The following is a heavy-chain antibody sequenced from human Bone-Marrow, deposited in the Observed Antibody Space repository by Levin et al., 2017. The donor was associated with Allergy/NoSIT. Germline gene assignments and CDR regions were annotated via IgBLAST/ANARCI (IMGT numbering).Heavy chain of an antibody. V-gene: IGHV3-23*01. D-gene: IGHD6-13*01. CDR1: GFTFGNHA. CDR2: IRPNSERT. CDR3: AREQGASGGYTVDF. Sequence: QPGGSLRLSCAASGFTFGNHAMTWVRHAPGKGLEWVPTIRPNSERTYFADSVKGRFTVSRDDSMNMMYLQMNSLRVDDAAVYYCAREQGASGGYTVDFWGQGTLVTVSS. J-gene: IGHJ4*02.